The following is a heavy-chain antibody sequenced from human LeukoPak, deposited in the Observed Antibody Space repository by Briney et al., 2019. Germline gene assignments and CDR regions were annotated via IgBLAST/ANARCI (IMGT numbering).Heavy chain of an antibody. D-gene: IGHD2-21*02. J-gene: IGHJ4*02. V-gene: IGHV1-18*01. CDR3: ARAGLVVVTATYYFDY. CDR2: ISAYNGNT. CDR1: GYTFTSYG. Sequence: GASVKVSCKASGYTFTSYGISWVRQAPGQGLEWMGWISAYNGNTNYAQKLQGRVTMTTDTSTSTAYMELSSLRSEDTAVYYCARAGLVVVTATYYFDYWGQGTLVTVSS.